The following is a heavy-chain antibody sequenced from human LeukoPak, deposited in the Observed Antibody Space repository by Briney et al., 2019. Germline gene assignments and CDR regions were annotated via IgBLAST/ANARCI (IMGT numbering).Heavy chain of an antibody. CDR1: GGSFSGYF. V-gene: IGHV4-34*01. Sequence: SETLSLTCAVYGGSFSGYFWSWIRQPPGKGLEWIGEINHSGSTNDSPSLKSRVTISVDTSKNQFSLKLSSVTAADTAVYYCARRGSSSGGWHFDYWGQGTLVTVSS. J-gene: IGHJ4*02. D-gene: IGHD6-19*01. CDR3: ARRGSSSGGWHFDY. CDR2: INHSGST.